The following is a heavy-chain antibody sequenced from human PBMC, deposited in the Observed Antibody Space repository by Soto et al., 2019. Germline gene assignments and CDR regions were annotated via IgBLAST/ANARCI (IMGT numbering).Heavy chain of an antibody. V-gene: IGHV3-13*01. CDR3: VRMLCSGGNCPGIGFDY. CDR1: GCRLCTND. CDR2: SGRVGDT. Sequence: TGVTRRLSWAAAGCRLCTNDLDTVRHGSGRDLQPFSGSGRVGDTYYAGSVKGRFIVSREDAKNSLYLQMNSLRAGDTAVYYCVRMLCSGGNCPGIGFDYWGQGTRVIVAS. J-gene: IGHJ4*02. D-gene: IGHD2-15*01.